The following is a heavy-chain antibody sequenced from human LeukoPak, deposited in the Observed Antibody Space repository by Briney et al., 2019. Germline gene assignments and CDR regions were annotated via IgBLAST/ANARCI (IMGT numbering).Heavy chain of an antibody. D-gene: IGHD3-10*01. CDR3: AESRGSGSYHDAFDI. V-gene: IGHV4-39*01. CDR1: GGSISSSSYY. Sequence: PSETLSLTCTVSGGSISSSSYYWGWIRQPPGKGLEWIGSISYSGSTYYNPSLKSRVTISVDTSKNQFSLKLTSVTAADTAVYYCAESRGSGSYHDAFDIWGQGTMVTVSS. J-gene: IGHJ3*02. CDR2: ISYSGST.